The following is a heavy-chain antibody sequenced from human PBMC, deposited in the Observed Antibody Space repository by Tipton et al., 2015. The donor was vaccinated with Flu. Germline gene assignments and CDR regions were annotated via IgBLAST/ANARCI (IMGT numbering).Heavy chain of an antibody. V-gene: IGHV3-11*01. J-gene: IGHJ4*02. CDR2: ITSGGYDM. CDR1: GDSMGSRYY. CDR3: ARGGWASDTNNLLDY. Sequence: LSLTCSVSGDSMGSRYYWGWIRQAPGKGLEWVSYITSGGYDMYYADSVKGRFTISRDNAKNSLYLQLNSLRPEDTAIYYCARGGWASDTNNLLDYWGQGTLVTVSS. D-gene: IGHD1/OR15-1a*01.